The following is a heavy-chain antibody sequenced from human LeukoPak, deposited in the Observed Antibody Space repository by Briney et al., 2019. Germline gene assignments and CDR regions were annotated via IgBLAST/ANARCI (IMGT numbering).Heavy chain of an antibody. CDR2: ISYDGSNE. D-gene: IGHD3-10*01. CDR1: GFTFSSYG. J-gene: IGHJ4*02. Sequence: GGSLRLSCAASGFTFSSYGMHCVRQAPGKGLEWVAVISYDGSNEYYADSVKGRFTISRDNSKNTLYLQMNSLRAEDTAAYYCAKEGYYGSGSFPDYWGQGTLVTVSS. V-gene: IGHV3-30*18. CDR3: AKEGYYGSGSFPDY.